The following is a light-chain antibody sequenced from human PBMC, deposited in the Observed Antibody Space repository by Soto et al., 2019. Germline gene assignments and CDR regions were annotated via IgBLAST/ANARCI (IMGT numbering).Light chain of an antibody. Sequence: QSALTQPASVSGSPGQSITISCTGTSSDIGFYDYVSWYQQHPGKAPKLIIYDVTNRPSGVSNRFSGSKSGNTASLTISGLQAEDEAHYYCSSYTFSATVIFGGGTKLTVL. CDR3: SSYTFSATVI. CDR1: SSDIGFYDY. CDR2: DVT. V-gene: IGLV2-14*01. J-gene: IGLJ2*01.